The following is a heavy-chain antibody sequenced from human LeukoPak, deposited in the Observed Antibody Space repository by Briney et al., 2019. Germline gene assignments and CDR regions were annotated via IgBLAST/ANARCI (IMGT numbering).Heavy chain of an antibody. J-gene: IGHJ4*02. CDR1: GFTFNDYA. CDR2: VSGGGGAT. Sequence: GGSLRLSCEASGFTFNDYAMSWVRQAPGKGLEWVSTVSGGGGATYYADSVKGRFTVSRDNSKSTMYLQMDSLRAEDTAVFYCAKALAFSNYYFDYWGQGTLVTVSS. D-gene: IGHD4-11*01. V-gene: IGHV3-23*01. CDR3: AKALAFSNYYFDY.